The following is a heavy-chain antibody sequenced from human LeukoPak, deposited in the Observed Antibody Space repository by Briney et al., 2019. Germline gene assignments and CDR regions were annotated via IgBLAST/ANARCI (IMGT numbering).Heavy chain of an antibody. D-gene: IGHD3-10*01. CDR3: ARWWHYGSGSYYYYYYMDV. V-gene: IGHV1-18*01. Sequence: ASVKVSYKASGYTFTSYGISWVRQAPGQGLEWMGWISAYNGNTNYAQKLQGRVTMTTDTSTSTAYMELRSLRSDDTAVYYCARWWHYGSGSYYYYYYMDVWGKGTTVTVSS. J-gene: IGHJ6*03. CDR1: GYTFTSYG. CDR2: ISAYNGNT.